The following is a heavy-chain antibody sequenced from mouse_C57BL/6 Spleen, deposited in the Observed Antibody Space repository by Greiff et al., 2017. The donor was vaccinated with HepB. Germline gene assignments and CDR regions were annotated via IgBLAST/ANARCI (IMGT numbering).Heavy chain of an antibody. CDR1: GYTFTSYW. Sequence: QVQLKQPGAELVKPGASVKLSCKASGYTFTSYWMHWVKQRPGQGLEWIGMIHPNSGSTNYNEKFKSKATLTVDKSSSTAYMQLSSLTSEDSAVYYCARSIAKGYYFDYWGQGTTLTVSS. CDR2: IHPNSGST. CDR3: ARSIAKGYYFDY. J-gene: IGHJ2*01. V-gene: IGHV1-64*01. D-gene: IGHD1-1*01.